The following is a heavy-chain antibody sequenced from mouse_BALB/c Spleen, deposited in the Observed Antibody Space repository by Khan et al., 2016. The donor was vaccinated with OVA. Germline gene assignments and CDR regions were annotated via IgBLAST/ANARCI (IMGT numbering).Heavy chain of an antibody. CDR1: GYTFTSYW. CDR3: ARAIGGKVPLDY. J-gene: IGHJ2*01. CDR2: IAPGSGSI. D-gene: IGHD1-1*02. Sequence: DLVKPGASVKLSCKASGYTFTSYWINWIKQRPGQGLEWIGRIAPGSGSIYYNEMFKDKATLTVDTSPSTAYIQLNSLSSEDSAVYFCARAIGGKVPLDYWGQGTTLTVSS. V-gene: IGHV1S41*01.